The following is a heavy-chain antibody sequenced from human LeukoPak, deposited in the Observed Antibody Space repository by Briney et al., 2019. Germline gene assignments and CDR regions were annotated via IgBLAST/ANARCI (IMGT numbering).Heavy chain of an antibody. D-gene: IGHD3-10*01. CDR1: GFTFSNYA. CDR2: ITDSGSST. V-gene: IGHV3-23*01. CDR3: AKDFGRDSGFFDF. J-gene: IGHJ4*02. Sequence: GGSLRLSCVASGFTFSNYAMNWVRQVPGKGLEXXSRITDSGSSTYYADSVKGRLTISRDNSKNTLYLQMTSLRAEDTAIYYCAKDFGRDSGFFDFWGQGAPVTVSS.